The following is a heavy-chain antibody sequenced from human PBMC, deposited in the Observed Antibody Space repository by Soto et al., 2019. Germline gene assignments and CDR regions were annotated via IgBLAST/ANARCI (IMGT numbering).Heavy chain of an antibody. V-gene: IGHV4-31*03. Sequence: SETLSLTCTVSGGSISSGGYYWSWIRQHPGKGLEWIGYIYYSGSTYYNPSLKSRVTISVDTSKNQYALKLSSVTAADTAVYYCAVRSPEPNYYGSGSYYGSIDYSDKGTLVTVSS. CDR1: GGSISSGGYY. J-gene: IGHJ4*02. CDR3: AVRSPEPNYYGSGSYYGSIDY. D-gene: IGHD3-10*01. CDR2: IYYSGST.